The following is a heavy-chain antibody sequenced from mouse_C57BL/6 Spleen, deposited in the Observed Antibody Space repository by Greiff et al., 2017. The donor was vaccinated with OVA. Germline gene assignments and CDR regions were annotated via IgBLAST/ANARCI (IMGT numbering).Heavy chain of an antibody. D-gene: IGHD2-3*01. CDR2: ISSGSSTI. Sequence: EVQLVEPGGGLVKPGGSLKLSCAASGFTFSDYGMHWVRQAPEKGLEWVAYISSGSSTIYYADTVKGRFTISRDNAKYTLFLQMTSLRSEDTAMDYCARVGGYYLFAYWGQGTLVTVSA. CDR3: ARVGGYYLFAY. J-gene: IGHJ3*01. V-gene: IGHV5-17*01. CDR1: GFTFSDYG.